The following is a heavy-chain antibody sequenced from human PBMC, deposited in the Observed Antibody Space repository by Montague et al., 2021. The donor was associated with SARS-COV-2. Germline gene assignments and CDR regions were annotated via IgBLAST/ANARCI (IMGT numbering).Heavy chain of an antibody. CDR2: ISGDDDVT. J-gene: IGHJ3*02. CDR1: GFTSSSYA. Sequence: LRLSCAASGFTSSSYAMTWVRHTPGKGLEWVSSISGDDDVTYHADSVRGRFTISRDNSKNTLYMEMNDLRVEDTALYYCAKGGRHPRDPFDIWGQGTTVSVSA. V-gene: IGHV3-23*01. D-gene: IGHD1-26*01. CDR3: AKGGRHPRDPFDI.